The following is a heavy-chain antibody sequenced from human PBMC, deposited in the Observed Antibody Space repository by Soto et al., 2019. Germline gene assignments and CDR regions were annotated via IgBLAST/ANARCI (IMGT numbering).Heavy chain of an antibody. J-gene: IGHJ4*02. D-gene: IGHD3-16*02. Sequence: SGPTLVNPTQTLTLTCTFSGFSLSSSGMCVSWIRQPPGKALEWLAMINWADNKYYSTSLKTRLTISKDTSRNQVVLTMANMHPVDTATYYCARIRAGHSFGGIIALFFFDHWGQGTLVTVSS. CDR2: INWADNK. CDR1: GFSLSSSGMC. V-gene: IGHV2-70*13. CDR3: ARIRAGHSFGGIIALFFFDH.